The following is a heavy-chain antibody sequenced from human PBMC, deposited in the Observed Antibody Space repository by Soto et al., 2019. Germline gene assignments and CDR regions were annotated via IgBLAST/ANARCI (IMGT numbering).Heavy chain of an antibody. D-gene: IGHD5-18*01. CDR1: GGTISSYY. CDR2: IYYIWST. Sequence: SETLSLTCTVSGGTISSYYWSWVRQPPGKGLEWIGYIYYIWSTNYNPSLKIRVTISVGTSKNQFSLKLSSVTAADTAVYYCARLFGYCYGLLYHFDFWGQGSXVPVSS. V-gene: IGHV4-59*08. J-gene: IGHJ4*02. CDR3: ARLFGYCYGLLYHFDF.